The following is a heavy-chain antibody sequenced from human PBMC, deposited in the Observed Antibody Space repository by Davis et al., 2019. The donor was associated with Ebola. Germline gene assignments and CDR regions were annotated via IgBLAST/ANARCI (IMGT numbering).Heavy chain of an antibody. CDR3: ARDRYSSSWYDY. Sequence: GESLKISCAASGFTFSSYSMNWVRQAPGKGLEWVSSISSSSSYIYYADSVKGRFTISRDNAKNSLYPQMNSLRAEDTAVYYCARDRYSSSWYDYWGQGTLVTVSS. V-gene: IGHV3-21*01. CDR1: GFTFSSYS. CDR2: ISSSSSYI. J-gene: IGHJ4*02. D-gene: IGHD6-13*01.